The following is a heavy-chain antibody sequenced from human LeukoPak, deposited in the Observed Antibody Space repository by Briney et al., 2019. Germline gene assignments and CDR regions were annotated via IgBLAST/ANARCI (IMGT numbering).Heavy chain of an antibody. J-gene: IGHJ4*02. CDR3: ARGPPYYYGSGSYLFDY. CDR2: MNPNSGNT. CDR1: GGTFSSYA. Sequence: GASVKVSCKASGGTFSSYAISWVRQATGQGLEWMGWMNPNSGNTGYAQKFQGRVTMTRNTSISTAYMELSSLRSEDTAVYYYARGPPYYYGSGSYLFDYWGQGTLVTVSS. V-gene: IGHV1-8*02. D-gene: IGHD3-10*01.